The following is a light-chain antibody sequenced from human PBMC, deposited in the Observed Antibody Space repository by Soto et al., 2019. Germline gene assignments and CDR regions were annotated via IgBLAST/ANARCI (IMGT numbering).Light chain of an antibody. J-gene: IGLJ2*01. Sequence: QSALTQPASVSGSPGQSITISCTGTSSDVGSYNLVSWYQQHPGKAPKLMIYEVSKRPSGVSNRFSGSKSSNTASLTISGLQAEDEADYYCCSYAGSSTFHVVFGGGTKLTVL. CDR3: CSYAGSSTFHVV. CDR2: EVS. V-gene: IGLV2-23*02. CDR1: SSDVGSYNL.